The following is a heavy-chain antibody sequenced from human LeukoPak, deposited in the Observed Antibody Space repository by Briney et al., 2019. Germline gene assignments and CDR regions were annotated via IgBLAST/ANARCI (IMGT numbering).Heavy chain of an antibody. Sequence: GRSLRLSCAASGLTFSSYAMHWVRQAPGKGLEWVAVISYDGSNKYYADSVKGRFTISRDNSKNTLYLQMNSLRAEDTAVYYCARDRGPDYGADGTYYYYYGMDVWGQGTTVTVSS. V-gene: IGHV3-30-3*01. J-gene: IGHJ6*02. D-gene: IGHD4-17*01. CDR3: ARDRGPDYGADGTYYYYYGMDV. CDR1: GLTFSSYA. CDR2: ISYDGSNK.